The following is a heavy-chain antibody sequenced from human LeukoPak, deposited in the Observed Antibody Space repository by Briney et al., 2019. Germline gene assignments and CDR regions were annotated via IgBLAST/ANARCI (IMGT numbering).Heavy chain of an antibody. J-gene: IGHJ5*02. D-gene: IGHD6-13*01. CDR1: GYTFTGYY. V-gene: IGHV1-2*02. CDR3: AREGSSWDGGGWFDP. Sequence: ASVKVSCKASGYTFTGYYMHWLRQAPGQGLEWMGWINPNSGGTNYAQKFQGRVTMTRDTSISTAYMELSRLRSDDTAVYYCAREGSSWDGGGWFDPWGQGTLVTVSS. CDR2: INPNSGGT.